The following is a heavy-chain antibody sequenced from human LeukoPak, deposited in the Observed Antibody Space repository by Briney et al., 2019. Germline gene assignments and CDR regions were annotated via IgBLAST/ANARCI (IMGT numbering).Heavy chain of an antibody. CDR2: ITTTFYT. Sequence: GGSLRLSCAASGFTFSSYSFNWVRQVPGKGLEWVSSITTTFYTYYTDSVKGRFTISRDNAKNSLYLQMISLRAEDTAVYYCAKTEFGEIFLPLDYWGQGTLVTVSS. CDR3: AKTEFGEIFLPLDY. J-gene: IGHJ4*02. V-gene: IGHV3-21*01. CDR1: GFTFSSYS. D-gene: IGHD3-10*01.